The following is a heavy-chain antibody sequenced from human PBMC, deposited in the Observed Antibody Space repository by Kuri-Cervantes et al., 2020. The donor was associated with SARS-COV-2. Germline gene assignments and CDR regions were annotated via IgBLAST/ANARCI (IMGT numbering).Heavy chain of an antibody. V-gene: IGHV4-34*01. Sequence: SETLSLTCAVYGGSFSGYYWSWIRQPPGKGLEWIGEINHSGSTNYIPSLKSRVTISVDTSKNQFSLKLASVTAADTAVYYCARERSGSYRDYWGQGTLVTVSS. J-gene: IGHJ4*02. CDR1: GGSFSGYY. CDR3: ARERSGSYRDY. CDR2: INHSGST. D-gene: IGHD1-26*01.